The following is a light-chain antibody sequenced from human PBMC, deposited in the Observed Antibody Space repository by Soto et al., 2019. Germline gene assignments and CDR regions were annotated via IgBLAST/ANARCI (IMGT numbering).Light chain of an antibody. V-gene: IGLV2-14*03. J-gene: IGLJ1*01. Sequence: QSVLTQPASVSGSPGQSITISCTGTSSDVGGYNYVSWYQHHPGKAPKLIIYDVTNRPSGVSNPFSGSKSGNTASLTISGLLADDEADYYCRSYRTRCFSHFGTGRKVTVL. CDR3: RSYRTRCFSH. CDR1: SSDVGGYNY. CDR2: DVT.